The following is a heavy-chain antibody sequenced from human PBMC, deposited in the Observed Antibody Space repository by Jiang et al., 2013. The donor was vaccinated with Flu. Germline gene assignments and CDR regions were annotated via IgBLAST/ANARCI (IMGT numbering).Heavy chain of an antibody. D-gene: IGHD5-24*01. V-gene: IGHV1-2*04. CDR1: GYTFTDYY. CDR2: INPKSGGT. Sequence: GAEVKKPGASVKVSCKASGYTFTDYYLHWVRQAPGQGLEWMGWINPKSGGTNYAQKFQDWVTMTRDTSISTAYMELSRLTSDDTAVYYCARHRDGYNYFLEYWGQGTLVTVSS. CDR3: ARHRDGYNYFLEY. J-gene: IGHJ4*02.